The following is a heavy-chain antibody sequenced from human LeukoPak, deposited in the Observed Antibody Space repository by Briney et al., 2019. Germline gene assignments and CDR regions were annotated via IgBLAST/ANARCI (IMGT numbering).Heavy chain of an antibody. J-gene: IGHJ4*02. CDR2: IWYDGSNK. CDR1: GFTFNRFG. V-gene: IGHV3-33*01. CDR3: ATSAHIEVGTVPPPDY. Sequence: GGSLRLSCATSGFTFNRFGMHWVRQAPGKGLEWVAVIWYDGSNKDYADSVKGRFTISRDNSKNTLYLQMSGLRAEDTAVYYCATSAHIEVGTVPPPDYRGQGTLVTVTS. D-gene: IGHD2-21*02.